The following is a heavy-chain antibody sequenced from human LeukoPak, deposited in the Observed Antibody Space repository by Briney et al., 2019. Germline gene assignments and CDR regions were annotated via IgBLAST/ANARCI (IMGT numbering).Heavy chain of an antibody. CDR3: ARGPYDFWSGYPNYYYYYMDV. CDR1: GGSISSSSYY. V-gene: IGHV4-39*07. CDR2: IYYSGST. D-gene: IGHD3-3*01. J-gene: IGHJ6*03. Sequence: SETLSPTCTVSGGSISSSSYYWGWIRQPPGKGLEWIGSIYYSGSTYYNPSLKSRVTISVDTSKNQFSLKLSSVTAADTAVYYCARGPYDFWSGYPNYYYYYMDVWGKGTTVTVSS.